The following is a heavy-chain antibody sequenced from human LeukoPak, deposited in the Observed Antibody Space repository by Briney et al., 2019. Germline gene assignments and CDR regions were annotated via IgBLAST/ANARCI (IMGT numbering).Heavy chain of an antibody. CDR1: GFTFSSYG. CDR2: IGGSGGST. D-gene: IGHD6-13*01. CDR3: AKTQAAVGKAWSDP. V-gene: IGHV3-23*01. Sequence: GGTLRLSCAASGFTFSSYGMSWVRQAPGKGLEWVSAIGGSGGSTYYADSVKGRFTISRDNSKNTLYLQMNSLRAEDMAVYYCAKTQAAVGKAWSDPWGQGTLVTVSS. J-gene: IGHJ5*02.